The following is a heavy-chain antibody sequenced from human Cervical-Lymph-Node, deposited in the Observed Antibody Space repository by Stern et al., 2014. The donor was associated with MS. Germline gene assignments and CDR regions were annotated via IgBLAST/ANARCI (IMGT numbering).Heavy chain of an antibody. Sequence: VQLVQSGGGVVQPGRSLRLSCAASGFTFSSYGMHWVRQAPGKGLEWVAVIWYDGSNKYYADSVKGRFTISRDNSKNTLYLQMNSLRAEDTAVYYCARGHYDSSGLDYWGQGTLVTVSS. D-gene: IGHD3-22*01. CDR2: IWYDGSNK. V-gene: IGHV3-33*01. CDR1: GFTFSSYG. CDR3: ARGHYDSSGLDY. J-gene: IGHJ4*02.